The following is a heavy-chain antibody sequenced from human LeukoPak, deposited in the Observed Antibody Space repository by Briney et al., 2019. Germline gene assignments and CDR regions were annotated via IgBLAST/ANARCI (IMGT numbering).Heavy chain of an antibody. D-gene: IGHD5-18*01. CDR3: ARGKGYSYGY. Sequence: GGSLRLSCVGSGFSFNTWITWVRQAPGKGLEWVANIKEGGIEKYYADSVRGRFTISRDNAKNSLYLQMNSLRAEDTAVYYCARGKGYSYGYWGQGTLVTVSS. CDR1: GFSFNTW. CDR2: IKEGGIEK. V-gene: IGHV3-7*01. J-gene: IGHJ4*02.